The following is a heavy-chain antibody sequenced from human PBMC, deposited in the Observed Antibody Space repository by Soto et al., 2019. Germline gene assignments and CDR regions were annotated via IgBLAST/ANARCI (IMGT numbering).Heavy chain of an antibody. CDR2: IIPIFGTA. CDR3: ARVHCSSTSCYIKRSYWLDP. CDR1: GGTFSSYA. J-gene: IGHJ5*02. D-gene: IGHD2-2*02. V-gene: IGHV1-69*06. Sequence: ASVKVSCKASGGTFSSYAISWVRQAPGQGLEWMGGIIPIFGTANYAQKFQGRVTITADKSTSTAYMELNSLRSEDTAVYYCARVHCSSTSCYIKRSYWLDPWGQGTLVTVYS.